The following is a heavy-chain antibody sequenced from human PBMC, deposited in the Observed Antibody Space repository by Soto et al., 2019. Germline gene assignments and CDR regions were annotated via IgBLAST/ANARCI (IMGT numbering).Heavy chain of an antibody. Sequence: SVKVSCKASGYTFTFRYLHWVRQAPGQALEWMGWITPFKSDTNYAQKFQDRVTITRDRSVSTAYMELSNLRSDDTAMYYCAGSPFAGSDAFDIWGQGTMVTVSS. V-gene: IGHV1-45*02. CDR2: ITPFKSDT. J-gene: IGHJ3*02. CDR1: GYTFTFRY. CDR3: AGSPFAGSDAFDI. D-gene: IGHD1-1*01.